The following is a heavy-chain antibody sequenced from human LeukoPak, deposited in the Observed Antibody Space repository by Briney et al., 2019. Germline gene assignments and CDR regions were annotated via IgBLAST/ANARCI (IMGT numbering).Heavy chain of an antibody. CDR2: INPSGGST. V-gene: IGHV1-46*01. D-gene: IGHD6-13*01. CDR1: GYTFTSYY. J-gene: IGHJ4*02. CDR3: ATEGIAAAGTIY. Sequence: ASVKVSCKASGYTFTSYYMHWVRQAPGQGLEWMGIINPSGGSTSYAQKFQGRVTMNRDMSTSTVYMELSSLRSEDTAVYYCATEGIAAAGTIYWGQGTLVTVSS.